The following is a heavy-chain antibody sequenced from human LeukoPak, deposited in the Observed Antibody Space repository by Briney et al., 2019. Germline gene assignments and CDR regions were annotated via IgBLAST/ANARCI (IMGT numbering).Heavy chain of an antibody. CDR2: MNPNSGNT. V-gene: IGHV1-8*01. Sequence: ASVKVSCKASGYTFTSYDINWVRQATGQGLEWMGWMNPNSGNTGYAQKFQGRVTMTRNTSISTAYMELSSLRSADTAVYYCARASRGSHMGIYYGMDVWGQGTTVTVSS. D-gene: IGHD2-21*01. CDR3: ARASRGSHMGIYYGMDV. J-gene: IGHJ6*02. CDR1: GYTFTSYD.